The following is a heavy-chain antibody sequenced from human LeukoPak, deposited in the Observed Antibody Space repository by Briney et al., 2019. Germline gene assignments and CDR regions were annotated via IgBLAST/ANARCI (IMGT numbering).Heavy chain of an antibody. V-gene: IGHV3-21*06. D-gene: IGHD4-4*01. Sequence: GGSLRLSCAASGFTFSGYSINWVRQAPGKGLQWVSYISESSSHTYYADSVKGRFTISRDNAKSSLYLQMNSLRVEDTGIYYCARDRAVKARIGGMDVWGQGTTVIVSS. CDR2: ISESSSHT. CDR3: ARDRAVKARIGGMDV. J-gene: IGHJ6*02. CDR1: GFTFSGYS.